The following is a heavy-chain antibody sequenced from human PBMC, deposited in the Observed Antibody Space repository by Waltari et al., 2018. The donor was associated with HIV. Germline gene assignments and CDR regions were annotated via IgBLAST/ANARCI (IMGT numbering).Heavy chain of an antibody. CDR3: ARDDSGAYHLGWFDP. D-gene: IGHD3-22*01. Sequence: SGFTFSTYNMHWVRQAPGKGLEWLASITSDSDAINYAQSVRGRFIVSRDNADNSLHLEMNSLRADDTAVYYCARDDSGAYHLGWFDPWGQGTLVSVSS. CDR2: ITSDSDAI. V-gene: IGHV3-48*01. CDR1: GFTFSTYN. J-gene: IGHJ5*02.